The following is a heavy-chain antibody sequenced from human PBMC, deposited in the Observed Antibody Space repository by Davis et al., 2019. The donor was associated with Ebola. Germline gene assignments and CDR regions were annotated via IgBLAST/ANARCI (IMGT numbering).Heavy chain of an antibody. Sequence: ASVKVSCKSSGYTFTSYGLVWVRQAPGLGLAWMGWISGFNTNTNFAQKFQGRVTVSKDTSTNTAYMDLRSLTSDDPAIYYCARAPNYDVLTGTSPYYFDYWGQGTLVTVSS. J-gene: IGHJ4*02. CDR1: GYTFTSYG. D-gene: IGHD3-9*01. V-gene: IGHV1-18*04. CDR2: ISGFNTNT. CDR3: ARAPNYDVLTGTSPYYFDY.